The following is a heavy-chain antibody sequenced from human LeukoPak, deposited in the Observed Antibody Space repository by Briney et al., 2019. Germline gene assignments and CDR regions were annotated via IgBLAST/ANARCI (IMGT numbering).Heavy chain of an antibody. CDR3: ARGSAWERGSYDY. J-gene: IGHJ4*02. V-gene: IGHV3-11*05. CDR2: ISTTSSYT. Sequence: GGSLRLSCAASGFTFSAYYMSWIRQAPGKGLEWVSYISTTSSYTNHADSVKGRFTISRDNAKNSLYLQMNSLRAEDTAVYYCARGSAWERGSYDYWGQGTLVTVSS. CDR1: GFTFSAYY. D-gene: IGHD1-26*01.